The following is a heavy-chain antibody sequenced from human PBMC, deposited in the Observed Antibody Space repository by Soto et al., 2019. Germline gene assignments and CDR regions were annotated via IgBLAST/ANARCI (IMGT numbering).Heavy chain of an antibody. V-gene: IGHV3-33*01. J-gene: IGHJ4*02. CDR3: ARLGRYHIDY. CDR1: GFTFSSYG. D-gene: IGHD2-2*01. Sequence: QVQLVESGGGVVQPGRSLRLSCAASGFTFSSYGMHWVRQAPGKGLEWVAVIWYDGSNKYYADSVKGRFTISRDNSKNTLYLQMNSLRAEDTAVYYCARLGRYHIDYWGQGTLVTVSS. CDR2: IWYDGSNK.